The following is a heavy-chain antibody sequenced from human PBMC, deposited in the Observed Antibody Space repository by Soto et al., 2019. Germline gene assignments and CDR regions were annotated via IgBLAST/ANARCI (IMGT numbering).Heavy chain of an antibody. D-gene: IGHD3-3*01. V-gene: IGHV1-8*01. CDR2: MNPNSGNT. J-gene: IGHJ6*03. CDR1: GYTFTSYD. Sequence: ASVKVSCKASGYTFTSYDINWVRQATGQGLEWMGWMNPNSGNTGYAQKFQGRVTMTRNTSISTAYMELSSLRSEDTAVYYCARRKYYDFWSGYYAINYYYYYYYMDVWGKGTTVTVSS. CDR3: ARRKYYDFWSGYYAINYYYYYYYMDV.